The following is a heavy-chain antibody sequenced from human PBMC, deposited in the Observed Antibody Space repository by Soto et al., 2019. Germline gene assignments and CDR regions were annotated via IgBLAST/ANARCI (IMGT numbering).Heavy chain of an antibody. CDR1: GGSISDYQ. J-gene: IGHJ4*02. CDR3: ARMRGLGEISPYLEY. D-gene: IGHD3-16*01. CDR2: IYYSGRT. Sequence: QVQLQESGPGLVKPSETLSLTCSISGGSISDYQWNWIRQPPGKGLEWIGYIYYSGRTNYNPYIKSRLTTSPDTSTRQFSLRLRAVTAADTAVYYCARMRGLGEISPYLEYWGQGALVTVSS. V-gene: IGHV4-59*01.